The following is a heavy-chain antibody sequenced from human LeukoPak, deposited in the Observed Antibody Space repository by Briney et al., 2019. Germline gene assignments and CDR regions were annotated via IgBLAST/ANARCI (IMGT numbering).Heavy chain of an antibody. CDR1: GFTFSAYY. CDR3: ARGYRTFDY. D-gene: IGHD5-18*01. V-gene: IGHV3-11*04. J-gene: IGHJ4*02. Sequence: GSLRLSCAASGFTFSAYYMSWIRQAPGKNLEWLSYITDDSGTTRYADSVEGRFTISRDNAQNSLFLQMNSLRAEDTAMYFCARGYRTFDYWGQGTLVTVSS. CDR2: ITDDSGTT.